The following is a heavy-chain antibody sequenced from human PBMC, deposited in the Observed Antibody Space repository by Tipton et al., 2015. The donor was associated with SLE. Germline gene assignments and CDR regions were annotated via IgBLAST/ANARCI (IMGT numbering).Heavy chain of an antibody. Sequence: TLSLTCAVSGYSISSGYYWGWIRQPPGKGLEWIGSIYHSGSTYYNPSLKSRVTISVDTSKNQFSLRLTSATAADTAVYYCARRGRSAWFPGVWGQGTLVTVSS. V-gene: IGHV4-38-2*01. CDR1: GYSISSGYY. D-gene: IGHD3-10*01. CDR2: IYHSGST. CDR3: ARRGRSAWFPGV. J-gene: IGHJ4*02.